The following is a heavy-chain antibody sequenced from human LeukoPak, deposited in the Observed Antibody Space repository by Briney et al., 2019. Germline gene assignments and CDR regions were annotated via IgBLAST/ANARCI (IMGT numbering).Heavy chain of an antibody. CDR2: IGGSGGST. V-gene: IGHV3-23*01. D-gene: IGHD6-19*01. J-gene: IGHJ4*02. CDR3: AKSGKDSSGWGAFNY. CDR1: GFTFSSYA. Sequence: GGSLRLSCAASGFTFSSYAMNWVRQAPGKGLEWVSTIGGSGGSTYYADSVKGRFTISRDNSENTLYLQMNSLRAEDTAVYYCAKSGKDSSGWGAFNYWGQGTLVTVSS.